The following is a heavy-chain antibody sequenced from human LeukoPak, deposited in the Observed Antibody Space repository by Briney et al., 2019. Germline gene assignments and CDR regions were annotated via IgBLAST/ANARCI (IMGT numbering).Heavy chain of an antibody. J-gene: IGHJ4*02. V-gene: IGHV4-59*01. Sequence: SETLSLTCTVSGGSISSYYWSWIRQPPGKGLEWIGYIYYSGSTNYNPSLKSRVTISVDTPKNQFSLKLSSVTAADTAVYYCARDHTYCSSTSCHAGFDYWGQGTLVTVSS. CDR2: IYYSGST. CDR1: GGSISSYY. D-gene: IGHD2-2*01. CDR3: ARDHTYCSSTSCHAGFDY.